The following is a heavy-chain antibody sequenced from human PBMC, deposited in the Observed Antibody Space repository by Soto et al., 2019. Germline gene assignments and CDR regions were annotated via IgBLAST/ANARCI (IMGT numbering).Heavy chain of an antibody. CDR1: GGLLSRCCYF. CDR3: ARHTPSSIPYPFDT. Sequence: SGGLLSRCCYFVCWIRQHPGKGLEWIGYIYYSGSTYYNPSLKSRVTISVDTSKNQFSLKLSSVTAADTAVFYCARHTPSSIPYPFDTRGQGTIVT. V-gene: IGHV4-31*02. J-gene: IGHJ3*02. D-gene: IGHD6-6*01. CDR2: IYYSGST.